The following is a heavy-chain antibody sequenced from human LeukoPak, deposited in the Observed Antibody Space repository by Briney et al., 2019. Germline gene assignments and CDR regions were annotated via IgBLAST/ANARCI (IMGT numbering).Heavy chain of an antibody. Sequence: GESLRISCKGSGYSFTSYWISWVRQMPGKGLEWMGRIDPSDSYTNYSPSFQGHHPISADKSISTTSLQWNSREASDTAMYYCASLNSGSYYGLGFFDLWGRGTLVTVSS. J-gene: IGHJ2*01. V-gene: IGHV5-10-1*01. CDR2: IDPSDSYT. D-gene: IGHD1-26*01. CDR1: GYSFTSYW. CDR3: ASLNSGSYYGLGFFDL.